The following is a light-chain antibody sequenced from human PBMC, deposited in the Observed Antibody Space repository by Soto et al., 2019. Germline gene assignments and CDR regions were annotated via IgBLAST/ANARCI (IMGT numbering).Light chain of an antibody. CDR2: GAS. V-gene: IGKV3-20*01. CDR1: QSVSNNY. J-gene: IGKJ3*01. Sequence: EIVLTQSPGTLSLSPGERATLSCRASQSVSNNYLAWYQQKPGQAPRLLIYGASSRATGIPGRFSGSGSGTDFTLTISRLEPEDFAVYYCQQYGRSPFTFGPGTKVDIK. CDR3: QQYGRSPFT.